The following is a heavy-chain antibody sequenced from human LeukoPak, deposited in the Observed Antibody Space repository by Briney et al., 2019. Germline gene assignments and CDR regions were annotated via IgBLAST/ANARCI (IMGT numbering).Heavy chain of an antibody. Sequence: SETLSLTCAVYGGSFSGYYWSWIRQPPGKGLEWIGEINHSGSTNYNPSLKSRVTISLDTSKNQFSLKLSSVTAADTAVYYWAREVAGTPFVDYWGRGTLVTVSS. V-gene: IGHV4-34*01. CDR3: AREVAGTPFVDY. CDR1: GGSFSGYY. D-gene: IGHD6-19*01. CDR2: INHSGST. J-gene: IGHJ4*02.